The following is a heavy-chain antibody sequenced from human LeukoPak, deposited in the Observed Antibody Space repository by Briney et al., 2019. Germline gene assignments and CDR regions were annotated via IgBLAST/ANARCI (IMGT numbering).Heavy chain of an antibody. CDR2: IYNTGTT. CDR1: GYSISSGRF. J-gene: IGHJ3*02. V-gene: IGHV4-38-2*01. CDR3: AKTSSVAARGPFDI. D-gene: IGHD6-6*01. Sequence: SETLSLTCSVSGYSISSGRFWGWIRRPPGKGLEWLGSIYNTGTTYLSPSLKNRLTISVDTSRNQFSLKLTSMTAADTAMYYCAKTSSVAARGPFDIWGLGIVVTVSP.